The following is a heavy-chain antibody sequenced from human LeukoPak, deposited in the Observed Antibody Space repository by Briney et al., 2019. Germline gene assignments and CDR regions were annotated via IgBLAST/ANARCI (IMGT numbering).Heavy chain of an antibody. J-gene: IGHJ4*02. D-gene: IGHD3-10*01. CDR2: ISSSSSTI. CDR1: GVTFSSYS. CDR3: ARDKNGGVRGVNFAY. V-gene: IGHV3-48*01. Sequence: GGSLRLSCAASGVTFSSYSMNWVRQPPGKGLEWVTYISSSSSTIYYADSVKGRFTISRDNAKNSLYLQMNSLRAEDTAVYYCARDKNGGVRGVNFAYWGQGTLVTVSS.